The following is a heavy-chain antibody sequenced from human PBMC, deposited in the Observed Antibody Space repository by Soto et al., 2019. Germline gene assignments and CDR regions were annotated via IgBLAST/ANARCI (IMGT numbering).Heavy chain of an antibody. CDR1: GFTFSSYS. CDR2: ISSSSSYI. V-gene: IGHV3-21*01. Sequence: EVQLVESGGGLVKPGGSLRLSCAASGFTFSSYSMNWVRQAPGKGLEWVSSISSSSSYIYYADSVKGRFTISRDNAKNSLYLQMNSLRAEDTAVYYCARDRDPTHKGDYWGQGTLVTVSS. CDR3: ARDRDPTHKGDY. J-gene: IGHJ4*02. D-gene: IGHD4-4*01.